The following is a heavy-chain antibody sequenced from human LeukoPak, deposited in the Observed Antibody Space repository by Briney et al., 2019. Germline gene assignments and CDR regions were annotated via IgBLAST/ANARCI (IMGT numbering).Heavy chain of an antibody. CDR2: IKQDGSEK. CDR3: ARYRWYYDILTDSDAFDI. CDR1: GVTFSSYW. J-gene: IGHJ3*02. V-gene: IGHV3-7*01. D-gene: IGHD3-9*01. Sequence: GGALRLSCAASGVTFSSYWMSWVRQAPGKGLEWVANIKQDGSEKYYVDSVKGRFTISRANAKNSLYLQMNSLRAEDTAVYYCARYRWYYDILTDSDAFDIWGQGTMVTVSS.